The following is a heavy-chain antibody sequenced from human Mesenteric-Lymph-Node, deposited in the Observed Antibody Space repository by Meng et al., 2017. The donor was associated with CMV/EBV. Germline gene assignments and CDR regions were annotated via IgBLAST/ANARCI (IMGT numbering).Heavy chain of an antibody. Sequence: ASVKVSCKASGYTFTDYFIHWVRQAPGLGLEWMGWINPTSGDTRFAQKFQGRVTLTRDTSISAVYMELSRLMSDDTAVYYCARSPLALMVYGIGERYHYGMDVWGQGTTVTVSS. J-gene: IGHJ6*02. CDR2: INPTSGDT. D-gene: IGHD2-8*01. V-gene: IGHV1-2*02. CDR3: ARSPLALMVYGIGERYHYGMDV. CDR1: GYTFTDYF.